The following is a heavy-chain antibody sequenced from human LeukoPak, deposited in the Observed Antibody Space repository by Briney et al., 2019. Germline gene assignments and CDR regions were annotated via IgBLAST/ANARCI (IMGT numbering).Heavy chain of an antibody. CDR2: IGTAGDT. CDR3: ARGGRDGYNPGTR. CDR1: GFTFSSYD. D-gene: IGHD5-24*01. V-gene: IGHV3-13*01. J-gene: IGHJ4*02. Sequence: GGSLRLSCAASGFTFSSYDMHWVRQATGKGLEWVSAIGTAGDTYYPGSVKGRFTISRENAKNSLYLQMNSLRAGDTAVYYCARGGRDGYNPGTRWGQGTLVTVSS.